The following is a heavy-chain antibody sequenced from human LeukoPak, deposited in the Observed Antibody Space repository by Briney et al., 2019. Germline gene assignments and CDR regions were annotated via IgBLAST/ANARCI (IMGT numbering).Heavy chain of an antibody. CDR1: GGTFSSYA. V-gene: IGHV1-69*05. J-gene: IGHJ5*02. Sequence: GSSVKVSCKASGGTFSSYAISWVRQAPGQGLEWMGRIIPIFGTANYAQKFQGRVTITTDESTSTAYMELSSLRSEDTAVYCCARDKFKGREGVLWFGEFPPNWFDPWGQGTLVTVSS. CDR2: IIPIFGTA. D-gene: IGHD3-10*01. CDR3: ARDKFKGREGVLWFGEFPPNWFDP.